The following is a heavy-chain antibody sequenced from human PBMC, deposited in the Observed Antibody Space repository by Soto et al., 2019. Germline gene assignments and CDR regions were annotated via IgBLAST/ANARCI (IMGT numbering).Heavy chain of an antibody. CDR2: ISSSSSYT. Sequence: QVQLVESGGGLVKPGGSLRLSCAASGFTFSDYYMSWIRQAPGKGLEWVSYISSSSSYTNYADSVKGRFTISRDNAKDSLYLQMNSLRAEDTAVYYCARDKGDDSSGVDYWGQGTLVTVSS. CDR1: GFTFSDYY. CDR3: ARDKGDDSSGVDY. J-gene: IGHJ4*02. V-gene: IGHV3-11*06. D-gene: IGHD3-22*01.